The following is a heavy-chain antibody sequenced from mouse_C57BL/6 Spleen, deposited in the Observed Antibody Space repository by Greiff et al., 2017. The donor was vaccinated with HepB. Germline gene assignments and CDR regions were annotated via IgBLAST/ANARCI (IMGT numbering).Heavy chain of an antibody. V-gene: IGHV14-1*01. D-gene: IGHD1-1*01. J-gene: IGHJ3*01. Sequence: EVQLQQSGAELVRPGASVKLSCTASGFNIKDYYMHWVKQRPEQGLEWIGRIDPEDGDTEYAPKFQGKATLTEATSSNTAYLQLSSLTSEDTAGYYCTTPLFTTVVATEAYWGQGTLVTVSA. CDR2: IDPEDGDT. CDR1: GFNIKDYY. CDR3: TTPLFTTVVATEAY.